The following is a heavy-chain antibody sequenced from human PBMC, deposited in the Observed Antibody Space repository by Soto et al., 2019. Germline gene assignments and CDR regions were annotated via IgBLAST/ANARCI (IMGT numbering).Heavy chain of an antibody. J-gene: IGHJ4*02. CDR1: GGSFTSNNW. V-gene: IGHV4-4*02. D-gene: IGHD1-7*01. Sequence: QVQLQESGPGLVKPSGTLSLTCAVSGGSFTSNNWWTWVRQPPGQGLEWIGEIYRTGSTNYNPSLKRLVTISIEKSENQFSMKVTSLTAAYTAVYYCASRDPGTSVDYWGQVPLVTVAS. CDR2: IYRTGST. CDR3: ASRDPGTSVDY.